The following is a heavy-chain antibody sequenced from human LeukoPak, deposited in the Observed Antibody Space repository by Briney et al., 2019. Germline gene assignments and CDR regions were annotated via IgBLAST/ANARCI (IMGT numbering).Heavy chain of an antibody. Sequence: SETLSLTCTVSGYSISSGYYWGWIRQPPGKGLEWIGSIYHSGSTYYNLSLKSRVTISVDTSKNQFSLKLSSVTAADTAVYYCARRVGVALDYWGQGTLVTVSS. CDR1: GYSISSGYY. D-gene: IGHD2-21*01. CDR2: IYHSGST. J-gene: IGHJ4*02. CDR3: ARRVGVALDY. V-gene: IGHV4-38-2*02.